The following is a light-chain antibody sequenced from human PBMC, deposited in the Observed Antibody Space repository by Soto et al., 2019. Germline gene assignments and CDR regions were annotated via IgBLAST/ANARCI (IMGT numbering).Light chain of an antibody. J-gene: IGKJ1*01. Sequence: EIQXTQASPQLSALLGYRFTAICRASQSIRRGLAWYKQKTGKXPXXXSYNAWSLESGVTSRSSGSGYGTEFTLTCGCLEDYDCSTYHWKEDKSYWTFGKGTHVDI. CDR3: KEDKSYWT. V-gene: IGKV1-5*02. CDR1: QSIRRG. CDR2: NAW.